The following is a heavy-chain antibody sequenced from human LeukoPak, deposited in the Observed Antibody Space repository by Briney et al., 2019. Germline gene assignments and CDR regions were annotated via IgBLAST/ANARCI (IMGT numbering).Heavy chain of an antibody. CDR1: GGSINGYY. CDR2: IYYSGSL. J-gene: IGHJ5*02. Sequence: PSETLSLTCTVSGGSINGYYWSWIRQTPEKGLEWIAYIYYSGSLNDNPSLKSRVTISVDTSKNQFSLKLSSVTAADTAVYYCARGRFLQWSLNWFDPWGQGTLVTVSS. CDR3: ARGRFLQWSLNWFDP. V-gene: IGHV4-59*01. D-gene: IGHD3-3*01.